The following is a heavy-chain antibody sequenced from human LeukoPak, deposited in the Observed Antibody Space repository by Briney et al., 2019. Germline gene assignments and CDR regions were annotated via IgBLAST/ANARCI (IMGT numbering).Heavy chain of an antibody. D-gene: IGHD2-15*01. Sequence: ASVKVSCKASGYTFTGYYMHWVRQAPGQGLEWMGWINPNSGGTNYAQKFQGWVTMTRDTSISTAYMKLSRLRSDDTAVYYCARDLSVAESQGVYYYGMDVWGQGTTVTVSS. CDR1: GYTFTGYY. J-gene: IGHJ6*02. CDR2: INPNSGGT. V-gene: IGHV1-2*04. CDR3: ARDLSVAESQGVYYYGMDV.